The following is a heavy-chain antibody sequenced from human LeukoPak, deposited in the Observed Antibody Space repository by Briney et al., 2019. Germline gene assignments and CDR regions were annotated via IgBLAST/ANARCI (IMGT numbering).Heavy chain of an antibody. D-gene: IGHD5-18*01. Sequence: MSGGSLRLSCAASGFTFSSYSMNWVRQAPGKGLEWVSSISSSSSYIYYTDSVKGRFTISRDNAKNSLYLQMNSLRAEDTAVYYCASDPGSYGRKDNFDYWGQGTLVTVSS. CDR1: GFTFSSYS. CDR3: ASDPGSYGRKDNFDY. J-gene: IGHJ4*02. V-gene: IGHV3-21*01. CDR2: ISSSSSYI.